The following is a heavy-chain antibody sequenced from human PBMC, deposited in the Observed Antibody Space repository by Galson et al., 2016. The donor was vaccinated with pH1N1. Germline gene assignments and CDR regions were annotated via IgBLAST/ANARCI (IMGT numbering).Heavy chain of an antibody. J-gene: IGHJ4*02. CDR3: AKADHIWASYFDY. D-gene: IGHD2-21*01. CDR2: IEDGGGGT. V-gene: IGHV3-23*01. CDR1: GFTFNNYA. Sequence: SLRLSCAASGFTFNNYAMSWVRQAPGKGLEWVSGIEDGGGGTEYADSVKGRFTISRDTSKNTLSLQMNSLRAEDTAVYFCAKADHIWASYFDYWGQGTLVTVSS.